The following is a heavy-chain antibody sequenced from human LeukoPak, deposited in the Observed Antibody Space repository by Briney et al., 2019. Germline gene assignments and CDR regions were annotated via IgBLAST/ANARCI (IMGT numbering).Heavy chain of an antibody. CDR2: IIPIFGTA. Sequence: SVKVSCKASGYTFNSYYMHWVRQAPGQGLEWMGGIIPIFGTANYAQKFQGRVTITADESTSAAYMELSSLRSEDTAVYYCARGGEDWDPTTNWFDPWGQGTLVTVSS. CDR3: ARGGEDWDPTTNWFDP. V-gene: IGHV1-69*13. D-gene: IGHD1-1*01. CDR1: GYTFNSYY. J-gene: IGHJ5*02.